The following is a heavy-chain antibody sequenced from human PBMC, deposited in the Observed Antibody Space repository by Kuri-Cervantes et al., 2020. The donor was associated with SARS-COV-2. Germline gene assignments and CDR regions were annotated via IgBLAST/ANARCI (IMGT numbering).Heavy chain of an antibody. CDR3: ARDPPMVRGDLDYYGMDV. CDR1: GFTFSSYA. D-gene: IGHD3-10*01. CDR2: ISYDGSNK. V-gene: IGHV3-30-3*01. Sequence: LSLTCAASGFTFSSYAMHWVRQAPGKGLEWVAVISYDGSNKYYADSVKGRFTISRDNAKNTLYLQMNSLRAEDTAVYYCARDPPMVRGDLDYYGMDVWGQGTTVTVSS. J-gene: IGHJ6*02.